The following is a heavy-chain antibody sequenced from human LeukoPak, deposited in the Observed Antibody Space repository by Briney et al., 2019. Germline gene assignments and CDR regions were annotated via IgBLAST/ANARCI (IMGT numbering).Heavy chain of an antibody. Sequence: GGSLRLSCAASGFTFSSYWMHWVRQAPGKGLVWVSRINSDGSSTNYADSVKGRFTISRDNAKNTLYLQMNSLRAEDTAVYYCARHITRAIAEDYWGQGTLVTVSS. CDR3: ARHITRAIAEDY. J-gene: IGHJ4*02. D-gene: IGHD1-20*01. CDR2: INSDGSST. CDR1: GFTFSSYW. V-gene: IGHV3-74*01.